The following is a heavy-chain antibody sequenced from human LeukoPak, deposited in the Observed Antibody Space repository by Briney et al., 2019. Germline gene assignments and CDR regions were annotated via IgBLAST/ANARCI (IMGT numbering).Heavy chain of an antibody. Sequence: GASVKVSCKASGYTFTGYYMHWVRQAPGQGLGWMGWINPNSGGTNYAQKFQGRVTMTRDTSISTAYMELSRLRSDDTAVYYCASGNSGSYYNLDAFDIWGQGTMVTVSS. CDR1: GYTFTGYY. D-gene: IGHD3-10*01. CDR2: INPNSGGT. J-gene: IGHJ3*02. V-gene: IGHV1-2*02. CDR3: ASGNSGSYYNLDAFDI.